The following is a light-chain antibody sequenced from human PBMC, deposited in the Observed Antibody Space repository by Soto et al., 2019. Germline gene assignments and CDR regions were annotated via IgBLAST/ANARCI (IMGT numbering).Light chain of an antibody. J-gene: IGKJ1*01. CDR2: DAS. CDR3: QQYNSESRT. CDR1: QSISTW. V-gene: IGKV1-5*01. Sequence: DIQLTQSPSTLSASFGDRVTITCRASQSISTWLAWYQQKPGNAPKLLIFDASNLESGVPSRFSGSGSGTEFTLTIDSLQPDDFATYYCQQYNSESRTFGQGTEVDI.